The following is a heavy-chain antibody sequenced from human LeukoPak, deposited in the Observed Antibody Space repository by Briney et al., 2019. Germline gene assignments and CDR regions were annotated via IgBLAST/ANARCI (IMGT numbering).Heavy chain of an antibody. D-gene: IGHD5-12*01. CDR2: ISWNSGSI. CDR3: AKGPAKWQRFRPYDY. J-gene: IGHJ4*02. Sequence: GGSLRLSCAASGFTFSNYAMNWVRQAPGKGLEWVSGISWNSGSIGYADSVKGRFTISRDNAKNSLYLQMNSLRAEDTALYNCAKGPAKWQRFRPYDYWGQGTLVTVSS. V-gene: IGHV3-9*01. CDR1: GFTFSNYA.